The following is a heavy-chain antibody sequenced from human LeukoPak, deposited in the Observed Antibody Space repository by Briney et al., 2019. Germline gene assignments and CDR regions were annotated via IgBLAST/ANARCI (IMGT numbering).Heavy chain of an antibody. CDR3: AKRAAPGDYSSFYYHGMDV. CDR1: GFMFSSYA. J-gene: IGHJ6*02. V-gene: IGHV3-23*01. CDR2: TSGSGTTS. Sequence: PARSLTLSCVASGFMFSSYAMSWVRQAPGKGLEWVSGTSGSGTTSYYANSVKGRCTVSRDYSHWTLPLHMNRLRAEDTAVYYCAKRAAPGDYSSFYYHGMDVWGEGTSVTVSS. D-gene: IGHD6-25*01.